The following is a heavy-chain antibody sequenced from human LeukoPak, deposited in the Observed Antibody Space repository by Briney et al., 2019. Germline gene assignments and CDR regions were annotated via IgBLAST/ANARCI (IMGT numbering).Heavy chain of an antibody. D-gene: IGHD1-26*01. CDR1: GFIFGDYA. CDR3: ARGGSGSYCADY. J-gene: IGHJ4*02. V-gene: IGHV3-21*01. Sequence: GGSLRLSCITSGFIFGDYAMSWVRQAPGKGLEWVSSISSSSSYIYYADSVKGRFTISRDNAKNSLYLQMNSLRAEDTAVYYCARGGSGSYCADYWGQGTLVTVSS. CDR2: ISSSSSYI.